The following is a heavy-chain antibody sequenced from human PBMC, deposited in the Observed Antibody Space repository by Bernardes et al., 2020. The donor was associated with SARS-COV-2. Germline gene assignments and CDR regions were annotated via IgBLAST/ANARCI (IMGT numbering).Heavy chain of an antibody. CDR2: IFHRGST. Sequence: SETLSLTCAVSGGSISNPNWWSWVRQPPGKGLEWIADIFHRGSTNYNPSLKSRVTISVDKSKNQFSLNLTSVTAADTAVYYCARATMFQGRIHDAFDIWGLGTMVTVFS. J-gene: IGHJ3*02. V-gene: IGHV4-4*02. D-gene: IGHD3-10*01. CDR1: GGSISNPNW. CDR3: ARATMFQGRIHDAFDI.